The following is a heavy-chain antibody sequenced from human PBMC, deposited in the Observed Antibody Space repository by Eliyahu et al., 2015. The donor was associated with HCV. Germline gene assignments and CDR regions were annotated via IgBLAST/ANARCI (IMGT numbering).Heavy chain of an antibody. CDR2: INCNGGGT. D-gene: IGHD2-2*02. Sequence: QVQLVQSGAEMKEPGASVKVSCKASGYXXXDYYLHWVRXXPGQGXXXMGRINCNGGGTXYAQKFQGRVTMTRDTSVSTAYMELRRLTLDDTAVYYCARDGGEFQLVYFFDPWGQGTLVTVSS. CDR1: GYXXXDYY. J-gene: IGHJ5*02. V-gene: IGHV1-2*06. CDR3: ARDGGEFQLVYFFDP.